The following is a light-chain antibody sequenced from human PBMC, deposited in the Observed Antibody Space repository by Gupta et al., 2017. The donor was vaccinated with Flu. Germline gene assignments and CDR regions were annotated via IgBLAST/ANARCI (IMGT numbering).Light chain of an antibody. J-gene: IGLJ2*01. V-gene: IGLV3-1*01. CDR1: KVGDKY. CDR3: QAWDSSNVV. Sequence: SSQLSHPPSPSLYPGQTASITCCGDKVGDKYACWYQQKPGQAPVLVIYEDSKRPSGIPERFSGSNSGNTATLTISGTQAMDEADYYCQAWDSSNVVFGGGTKLTVL. CDR2: EDS.